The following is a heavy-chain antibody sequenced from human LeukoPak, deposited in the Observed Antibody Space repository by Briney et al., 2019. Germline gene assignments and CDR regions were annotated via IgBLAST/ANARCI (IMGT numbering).Heavy chain of an antibody. J-gene: IGHJ4*02. CDR2: IYYSGST. Sequence: SQTLSLTCTVFGGSISSGGYYWSWIRQHPGKGLEWIGYIYYSGSTYYNPSLKSRVTISVDTSKNQFSLKLSSVTAADTAVHYCARARDSSGYYIDYWGQGTLVTVSS. CDR1: GGSISSGGYY. CDR3: ARARDSSGYYIDY. V-gene: IGHV4-31*03. D-gene: IGHD3-22*01.